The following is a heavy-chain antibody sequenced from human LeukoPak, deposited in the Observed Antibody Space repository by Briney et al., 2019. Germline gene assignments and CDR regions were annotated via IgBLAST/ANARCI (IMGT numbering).Heavy chain of an antibody. CDR1: GFTFGRYW. Sequence: GGSLRLSRGASGFTFGRYWMTWVRQTPAKGLEFVANIKEDGSVRNYVDSVQGRFTISRDNAKNSLYLHMNSLRAEDTAVYYCARDPGYSSFDYWGQGTLVTVSS. CDR2: IKEDGSVR. J-gene: IGHJ4*02. D-gene: IGHD6-13*01. CDR3: ARDPGYSSFDY. V-gene: IGHV3-7*01.